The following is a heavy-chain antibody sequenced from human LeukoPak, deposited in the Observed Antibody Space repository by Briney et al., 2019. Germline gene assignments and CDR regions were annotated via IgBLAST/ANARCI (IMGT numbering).Heavy chain of an antibody. D-gene: IGHD1-26*01. Sequence: SETLSLTCTVSGGSISSYYWGWIRQPPGKGLEWIGSIYYSGSTYYNPSLKSRVTISVDTSKNQFSLKLSSVTAADTAVYYCARVAGGSSHFDYWGQGTLVTVSS. CDR1: GGSISSYY. CDR2: IYYSGST. CDR3: ARVAGGSSHFDY. J-gene: IGHJ4*02. V-gene: IGHV4-39*07.